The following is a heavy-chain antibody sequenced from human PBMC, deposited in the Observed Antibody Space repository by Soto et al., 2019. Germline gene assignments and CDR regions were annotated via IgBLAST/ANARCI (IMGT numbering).Heavy chain of an antibody. CDR3: ARVYCSSTSCSNWFDP. V-gene: IGHV1-46*03. Sequence: ASVKVSCKASGYTLTSYYMHWVRQAPGQGLEWMGIINPSGGSTSYAQKFQGRVTMTRDTSTSTVYMELSSLRSEDTAVYYCARVYCSSTSCSNWFDPWGQGTLVTVSS. D-gene: IGHD2-2*01. J-gene: IGHJ5*02. CDR1: GYTLTSYY. CDR2: INPSGGST.